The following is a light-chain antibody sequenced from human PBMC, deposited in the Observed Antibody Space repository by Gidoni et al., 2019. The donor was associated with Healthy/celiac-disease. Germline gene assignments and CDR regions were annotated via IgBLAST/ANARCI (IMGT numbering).Light chain of an antibody. CDR1: SSNFGSNY. Sequence: QSLLTQPPSASGTPGQSVTISCSGSSSNFGSNYVYWYQQLPGTAPKLLIYRNNQRPSGVPDRFSGSKSGTSASLAISGLRSEDEADYYCAAWDDSMSGLYVFGTGTKVTVL. V-gene: IGLV1-47*01. CDR3: AAWDDSMSGLYV. J-gene: IGLJ1*01. CDR2: RNN.